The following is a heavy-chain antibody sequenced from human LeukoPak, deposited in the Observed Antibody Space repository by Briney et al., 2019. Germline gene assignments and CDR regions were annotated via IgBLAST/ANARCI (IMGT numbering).Heavy chain of an antibody. CDR2: INHSGST. D-gene: IGHD6-13*01. Sequence: SETLSLTCAVYGGSFSGYYWSWIRQPPGKGLEWIGEINHSGSTNYNPSLKNRVTISVDTSKNQFSLKLSSVTAADTAVYYCARKGIAAAGTYNWFDPWGQGTLVTVSS. V-gene: IGHV4-34*01. J-gene: IGHJ5*02. CDR1: GGSFSGYY. CDR3: ARKGIAAAGTYNWFDP.